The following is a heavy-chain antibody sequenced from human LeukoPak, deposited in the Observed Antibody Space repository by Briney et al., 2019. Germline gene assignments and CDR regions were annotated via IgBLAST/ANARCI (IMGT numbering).Heavy chain of an antibody. CDR2: IKQDGSKK. CDR1: GFPFSSYW. CDR3: TRVGYIDEGIDY. V-gene: IGHV3-7*04. D-gene: IGHD5-24*01. J-gene: IGHJ4*02. Sequence: GGSLRLSCVASGFPFSSYWMTWVRQAPGKGPEWVANIKQDGSKKSYVDSVKGRFTISRDNAKNSLYLQMNSLRAEDTAIYYCTRVGYIDEGIDYWGQGTLVTVSS.